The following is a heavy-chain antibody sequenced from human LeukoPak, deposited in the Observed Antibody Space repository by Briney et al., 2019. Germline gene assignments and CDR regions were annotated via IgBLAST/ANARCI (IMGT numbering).Heavy chain of an antibody. CDR1: GGSFSGYY. CDR3: ARTGYYYDSSGYLNFDY. V-gene: IGHV4-34*01. Sequence: SETLSLSCAVYGGSFSGYYWSWIRQPPGKGLEWIGEINHSGSTNYNPSLKSRVTISVDTSKNQFSLKLSSVTAADTAVYYCARTGYYYDSSGYLNFDYWGQGTLVTVSS. D-gene: IGHD3-22*01. J-gene: IGHJ4*02. CDR2: INHSGST.